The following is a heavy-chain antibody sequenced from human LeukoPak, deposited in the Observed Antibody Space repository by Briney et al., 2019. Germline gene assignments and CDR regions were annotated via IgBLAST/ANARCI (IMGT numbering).Heavy chain of an antibody. D-gene: IGHD3-10*01. CDR2: INSDVSST. J-gene: IGHJ4*02. V-gene: IGHV3-74*01. Sequence: GGSLRLSCAASGFTFSSYWMHWVRQAPGKGLVWVSRINSDVSSTTYADSVRGRFTISRDNAKNTLYLQMNSLRAEDTAVYYCTKVYYGSGSYSHLDYWGQGTLVTVSS. CDR3: TKVYYGSGSYSHLDY. CDR1: GFTFSSYW.